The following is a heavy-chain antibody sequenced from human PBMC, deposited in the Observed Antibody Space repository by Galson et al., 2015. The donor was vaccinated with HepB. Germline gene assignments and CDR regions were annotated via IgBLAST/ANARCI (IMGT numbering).Heavy chain of an antibody. J-gene: IGHJ6*02. V-gene: IGHV3-30-3*01. Sequence: SLRLSCAASGFTFSSYAMHWVRQAPGKGLEWVAVISYDGSNKYYADSVKGRFTISRDNSKNTLYLQMNSLRAEDTAVYYCAREGDTPTPVGGMDVWGQGTTVTVSS. D-gene: IGHD5-18*01. CDR3: AREGDTPTPVGGMDV. CDR2: ISYDGSNK. CDR1: GFTFSSYA.